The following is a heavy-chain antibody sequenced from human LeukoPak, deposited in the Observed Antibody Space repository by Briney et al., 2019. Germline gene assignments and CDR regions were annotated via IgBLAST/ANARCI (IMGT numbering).Heavy chain of an antibody. D-gene: IGHD3-9*01. CDR3: ARGGLILRYFVDYYYYYMGV. V-gene: IGHV1-2*06. J-gene: IGHJ6*03. CDR1: GYIFIGYY. Sequence: GASVKVSCKASGYIFIGYYMHWVRQAPGKGLEWMGRINPNSGGTKYAQKLQGRVTMTRDTSISTAYMELSRLRSDDTAVYYCARGGLILRYFVDYYYYYMGVWGKGTTVTVSS. CDR2: INPNSGGT.